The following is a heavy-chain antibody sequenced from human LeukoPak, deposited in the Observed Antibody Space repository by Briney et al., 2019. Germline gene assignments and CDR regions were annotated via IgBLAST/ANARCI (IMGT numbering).Heavy chain of an antibody. CDR2: IYSGGST. CDR1: GFTVSSNY. D-gene: IGHD2-2*01. CDR3: ARAHGRYCSSTSCRTDDAFDI. V-gene: IGHV3-66*02. J-gene: IGHJ3*02. Sequence: GGFLRLSCAASGFTVSSNYMSWVRQAPGKGLEWVSVIYSGGSTYYADSVKGRFTISRDNSKNTLYLQMNSLRAEDAAVYYCARAHGRYCSSTSCRTDDAFDIWGQGTMVTVSS.